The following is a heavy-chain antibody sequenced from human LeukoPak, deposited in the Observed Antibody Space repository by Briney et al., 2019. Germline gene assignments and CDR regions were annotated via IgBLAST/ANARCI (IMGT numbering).Heavy chain of an antibody. CDR2: INTSNGNT. Sequence: ASVKVSCKASGYTFTDYYMQWVRQAPGQGLEWMGWINTSNGNTNFAQKFQGRVTMTTDTSTSTAYMELRSLRSDDTAVYYCARIHQSITIFGVVIDAFDIWGQGTMVTVSS. J-gene: IGHJ3*02. CDR3: ARIHQSITIFGVVIDAFDI. D-gene: IGHD3-3*01. CDR1: GYTFTDYY. V-gene: IGHV1-18*04.